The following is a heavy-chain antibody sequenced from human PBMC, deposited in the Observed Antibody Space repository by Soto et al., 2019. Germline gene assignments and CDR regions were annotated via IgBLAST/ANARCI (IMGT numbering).Heavy chain of an antibody. Sequence: ASVKVSCKASGYTFTSYDINWVRQATGQGLEWMGWMNPNSGNTGYAQKFQGRVTMTRNTSISTAYMELSSLRSEDTAVYHCARGLVIAAAGTGDFDYWGQGTLVTVSS. J-gene: IGHJ4*02. CDR1: GYTFTSYD. D-gene: IGHD6-13*01. CDR2: MNPNSGNT. V-gene: IGHV1-8*01. CDR3: ARGLVIAAAGTGDFDY.